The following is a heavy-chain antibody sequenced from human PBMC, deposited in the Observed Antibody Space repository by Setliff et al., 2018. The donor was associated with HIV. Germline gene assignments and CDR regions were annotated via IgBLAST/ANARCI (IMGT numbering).Heavy chain of an antibody. V-gene: IGHV3-74*01. CDR2: INNDGTDT. CDR3: AREPCSGGSCYSGYFDY. D-gene: IGHD2-15*01. J-gene: IGHJ4*02. CDR1: GFTFTDYI. Sequence: GGSLRLSCAGSGFTFTDYIMHWVRQVPGKGLVWVSRINNDGTDTIYADSVKGRFTISRDNSKNMLYLQMNNLRADDTAVYYCAREPCSGGSCYSGYFDYWGQGTLVTVSS.